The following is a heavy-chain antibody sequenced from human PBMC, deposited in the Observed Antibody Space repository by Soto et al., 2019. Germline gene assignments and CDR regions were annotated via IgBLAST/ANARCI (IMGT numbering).Heavy chain of an antibody. V-gene: IGHV3-13*04. CDR1: GFTFSSYD. D-gene: IGHD3-22*01. J-gene: IGHJ4*02. CDR2: IGTAGDT. Sequence: VGSLRLSCSASGFTFSSYDMHWVRQGPGKGLEWVSAIGTAGDTNYAGSVKGRFTISRENAKNSLYLQMNSLRAGDTAIYFCARAIGPTLFDYWGQGTLVTVSS. CDR3: ARAIGPTLFDY.